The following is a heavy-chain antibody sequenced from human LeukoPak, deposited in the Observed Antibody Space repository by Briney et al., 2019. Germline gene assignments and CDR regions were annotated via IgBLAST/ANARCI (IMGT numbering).Heavy chain of an antibody. Sequence: SETLSLTCTVSGGSISSYYWSWIRQPPGKRLEWIWHIYYSGSTNYNPSLKSRVTISVGTSKNQFSLKLSSVTAADTAVYYCASRSSIWSGYQDTLYYFDSWGQGTLVTVSS. CDR2: IYYSGST. V-gene: IGHV4-59*01. CDR3: ASRSSIWSGYQDTLYYFDS. D-gene: IGHD3-3*01. CDR1: GGSISSYY. J-gene: IGHJ4*02.